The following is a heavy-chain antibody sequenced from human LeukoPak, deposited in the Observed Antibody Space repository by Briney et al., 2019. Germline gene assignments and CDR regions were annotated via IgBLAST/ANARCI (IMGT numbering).Heavy chain of an antibody. CDR1: GYTFTSYY. CDR3: ARSIIRWYSSGWSLFDY. V-gene: IGHV1-46*03. J-gene: IGHJ4*02. D-gene: IGHD6-19*01. CDR2: INPSGGST. Sequence: ASVKVSCKASGYTFTSYYMHWVRQAPGQGLEWMGIINPSGGSTSYAQKFQGRVTMTRDTSTSTVYMELSSLRSEDTAVYYCARSIIRWYSSGWSLFDYWGQGTLVTVSS.